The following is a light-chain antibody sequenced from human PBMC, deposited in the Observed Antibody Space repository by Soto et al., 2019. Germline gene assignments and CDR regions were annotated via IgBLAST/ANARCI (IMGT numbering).Light chain of an antibody. CDR3: CSYAGSNTWV. J-gene: IGLJ3*02. CDR1: SSDVGSYNL. CDR2: EVS. V-gene: IGLV2-23*02. Sequence: QSALTQPASVSGSPGQSITISCTGTSSDVGSYNLVSWYQQHPGKAPKYIIYEVSKRPSGVSNRFSGSKSGNTASLTISGLQAEDEACYYCCSYAGSNTWVFGGGTKVTVL.